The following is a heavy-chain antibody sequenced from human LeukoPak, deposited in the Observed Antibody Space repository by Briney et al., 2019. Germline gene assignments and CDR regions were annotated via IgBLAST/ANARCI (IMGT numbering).Heavy chain of an antibody. Sequence: ASVKVSCKASGYTFTDYYMHWVRQAPGQGLEWMGIINPSGGSTSYAQKFQGRVTMTRDMSTSTVYMELSSLRSEDTAVYYCARESAGITYDFWSGYLRDAFDIWGQGTMVTVSS. CDR3: ARESAGITYDFWSGYLRDAFDI. CDR2: INPSGGST. V-gene: IGHV1-46*01. J-gene: IGHJ3*02. CDR1: GYTFTDYY. D-gene: IGHD3-3*01.